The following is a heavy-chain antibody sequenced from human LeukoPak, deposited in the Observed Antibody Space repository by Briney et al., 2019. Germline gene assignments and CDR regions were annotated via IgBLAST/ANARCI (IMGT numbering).Heavy chain of an antibody. D-gene: IGHD3-10*01. CDR3: VRGGLSH. V-gene: IGHV3-7*05. Sequence: GGSLRLSCAASGFTFSNYAMSWVRQAPGKGLEWVANIKEDGSEKNYVDSVKGRFTISRDNAKNSLYLQMNSLRAEDTAVYYCVRGGLSHWGQGALVTVSS. J-gene: IGHJ4*02. CDR1: GFTFSNYA. CDR2: IKEDGSEK.